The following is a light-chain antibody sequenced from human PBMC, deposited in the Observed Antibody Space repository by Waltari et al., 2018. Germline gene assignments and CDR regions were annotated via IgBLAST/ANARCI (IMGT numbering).Light chain of an antibody. CDR3: HVWHAALDPGI. J-gene: IGLJ1*01. Sequence: YVVTQPPSVSVAPGETARITCGGDNIGSYSVHWYQQRPAQAPILIMRYDSDRPSGIPDRFSGFHSWNTATLTISRVEAGDEADYYCHVWHAALDPGIFGSGTEVTVL. CDR1: NIGSYS. V-gene: IGLV3-21*04. CDR2: YDS.